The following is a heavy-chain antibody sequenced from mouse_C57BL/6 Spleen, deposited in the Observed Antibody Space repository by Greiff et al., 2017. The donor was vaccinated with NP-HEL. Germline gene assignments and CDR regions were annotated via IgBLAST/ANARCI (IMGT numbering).Heavy chain of an antibody. CDR1: GYPFSSSW. J-gene: IGHJ2*01. CDR2: IYPGDGDT. D-gene: IGHD1-1*01. CDR3: ARTPLLRYYFDY. V-gene: IGHV1-82*01. Sequence: QVQLQQSGPELVKPGASVKISCTASGYPFSSSWMNWVKQRPGKGLEWIGRIYPGDGDTNYNGKFKGKATLTADKSSSTAYMQLSSLTSEDSAVYFCARTPLLRYYFDYWGQGTTLTVSS.